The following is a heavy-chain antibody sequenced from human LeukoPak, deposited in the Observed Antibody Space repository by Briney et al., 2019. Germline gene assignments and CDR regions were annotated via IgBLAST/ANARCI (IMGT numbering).Heavy chain of an antibody. J-gene: IGHJ4*02. D-gene: IGHD6-13*01. CDR1: GFTFSSYS. CDR3: ARGGIAAGFWFDY. Sequence: GGSLRLSCAASGFTFSSYSMNWVRQAPGKGLEWVSSISSSSYIYYADSVKGRFTISRDNSKNTLYLQMNSLRAEDTAVYYCARGGIAAGFWFDYWGQGTLVTVSS. CDR2: ISSSSYI. V-gene: IGHV3-21*04.